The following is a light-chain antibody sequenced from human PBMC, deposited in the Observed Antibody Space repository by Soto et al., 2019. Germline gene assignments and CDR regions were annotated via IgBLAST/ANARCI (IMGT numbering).Light chain of an antibody. CDR3: QQYGSSSWT. V-gene: IGKV3-20*01. Sequence: EIVLTQSPGTLSSSPGERATLSCRASQSVSSSYLAWYRQKPGQAPRLLIYAASSKATGIPDRVSGSGSGTDFTRTISRLEPEDFAVYYCQQYGSSSWTFGQGTKVEFK. CDR2: AAS. CDR1: QSVSSSY. J-gene: IGKJ1*01.